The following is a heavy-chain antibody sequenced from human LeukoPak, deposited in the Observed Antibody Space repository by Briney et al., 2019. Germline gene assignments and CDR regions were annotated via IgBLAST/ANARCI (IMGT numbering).Heavy chain of an antibody. CDR1: GFTFSSYA. Sequence: GGSLRLSCAASGFTFSSYAMHWVRQAPGKGLEWVAVISYDGSNKYYADSVKGRFTISRDNSKNTLYLQMNSLRAEDTAVYYCARASFKHSGYDGLVGYWGQGTLVTVSS. V-gene: IGHV3-30*04. CDR3: ARASFKHSGYDGLVGY. D-gene: IGHD5-12*01. J-gene: IGHJ4*02. CDR2: ISYDGSNK.